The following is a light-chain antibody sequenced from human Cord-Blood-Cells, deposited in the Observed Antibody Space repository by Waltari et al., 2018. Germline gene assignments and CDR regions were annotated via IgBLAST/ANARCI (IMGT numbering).Light chain of an antibody. J-gene: IGKJ3*01. CDR2: AAS. V-gene: IGKV1-39*01. Sequence: DIQMLQPPSSLSASPGDRVTITCRASQSISSYLNWYQQKPGKAPKLLIYAASSLQSGVPSRFSGIGSGTEFTLTISSLQPGDFATYYCQQSYSTLPITFGPGTTVDIK. CDR1: QSISSY. CDR3: QQSYSTLPIT.